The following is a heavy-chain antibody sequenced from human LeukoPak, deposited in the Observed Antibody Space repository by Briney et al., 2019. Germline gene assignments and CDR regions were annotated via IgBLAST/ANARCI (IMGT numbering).Heavy chain of an antibody. CDR1: GGSISSSSYY. D-gene: IGHD4-17*01. CDR3: AGFLTTVTTTELLVPLDY. J-gene: IGHJ4*02. CDR2: IYYSGST. Sequence: PSETLSLTCTVSGGSISSSSYYWGWIRQPPGKGLEWIGSIYYSGSTYYNPSLKSRVTISVDTSKNQFSLKLSSVTAADAAVYYCAGFLTTVTTTELLVPLDYWGQGTLVTVSS. V-gene: IGHV4-39*01.